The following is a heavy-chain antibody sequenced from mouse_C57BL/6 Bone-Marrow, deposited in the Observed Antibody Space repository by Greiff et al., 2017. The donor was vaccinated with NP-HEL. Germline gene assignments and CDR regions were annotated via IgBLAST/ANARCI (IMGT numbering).Heavy chain of an antibody. CDR1: GYAFSSSW. V-gene: IGHV1-82*01. Sequence: QVQLQQSGPELVKPGASVKISCKASGYAFSSSWMNWVKQRPGKGLEWIGRIYPGDGDTNYNGKFKGKATLTADKSSSTAYMKRISLTSEDSAVYFCARLGRRDWYFDVWGTGTTVTVSS. CDR3: ARLGRRDWYFDV. D-gene: IGHD4-1*01. CDR2: IYPGDGDT. J-gene: IGHJ1*03.